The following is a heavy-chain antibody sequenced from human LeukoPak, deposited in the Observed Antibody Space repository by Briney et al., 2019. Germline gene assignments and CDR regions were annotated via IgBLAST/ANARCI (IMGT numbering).Heavy chain of an antibody. Sequence: SETLSLTCAVYGGSFSGYSWNWIRQPPVKGLEWIGEINHSGGTNYNPSLKSRVTISVDTSKNQFSLKLSSVTAADTAVYYCARTHYPIAVAGWVWGQGTLVTVSS. D-gene: IGHD6-19*01. CDR2: INHSGGT. CDR1: GGSFSGYS. J-gene: IGHJ4*02. V-gene: IGHV4-34*01. CDR3: ARTHYPIAVAGWV.